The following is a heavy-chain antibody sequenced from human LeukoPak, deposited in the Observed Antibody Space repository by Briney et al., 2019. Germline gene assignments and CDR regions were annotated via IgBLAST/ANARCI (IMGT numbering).Heavy chain of an antibody. V-gene: IGHV3-7*04. Sequence: GGSLRLSCVASGFPLSSYWMTWVRQAPGKGLEWVANIKQDGSKRSYVDSVKGRFTISRDNAKNSLYLQMNSLRAEDTAIYYCTRVGYIDEGIDYWGQGTLVTVSS. CDR1: GFPLSSYW. J-gene: IGHJ4*02. CDR2: IKQDGSKR. D-gene: IGHD5-24*01. CDR3: TRVGYIDEGIDY.